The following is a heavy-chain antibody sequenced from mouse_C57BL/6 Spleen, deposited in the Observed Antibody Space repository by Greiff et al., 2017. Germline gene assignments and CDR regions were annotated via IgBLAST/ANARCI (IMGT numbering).Heavy chain of an antibody. Sequence: QVHVKQPGAELVKPGASVKLSCKASGYTFTSYWMHWVKQRPGQGLEWIGMIHPNSGSTNYNEKFKSKATLTVDKSSSTAYMQLSSLTSEDSAVYYCARLTFAFAYWGQGTLVTVSA. CDR3: ARLTFAFAY. J-gene: IGHJ3*01. CDR1: GYTFTSYW. V-gene: IGHV1-64*01. CDR2: IHPNSGST. D-gene: IGHD4-1*01.